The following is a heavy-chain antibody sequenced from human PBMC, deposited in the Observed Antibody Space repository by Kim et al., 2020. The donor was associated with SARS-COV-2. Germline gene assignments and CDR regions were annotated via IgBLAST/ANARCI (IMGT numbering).Heavy chain of an antibody. V-gene: IGHV1-46*01. Sequence: AQKFQGVVTMTRDTSPSTVYMELSSLRSEDTAVYYCARVYSGFNYYGMDVWGQGTTVTVSS. D-gene: IGHD2-15*01. CDR3: ARVYSGFNYYGMDV. J-gene: IGHJ6*02.